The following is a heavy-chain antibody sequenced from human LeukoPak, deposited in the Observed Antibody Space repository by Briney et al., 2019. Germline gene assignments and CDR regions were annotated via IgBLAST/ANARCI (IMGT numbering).Heavy chain of an antibody. V-gene: IGHV4-59*01. D-gene: IGHD4-17*01. J-gene: IGHJ4*02. CDR1: GGSISSYY. Sequence: PSETLSLTCTVSGGSISSYYWSWIRQPPGKGLEWIGYIYYSGSTNYNPSLKSRVTISVDTSKNQFSLKLSSVTAADTAVYYCARVMTTVTTFFDYWGQGTLVTVSS. CDR2: IYYSGST. CDR3: ARVMTTVTTFFDY.